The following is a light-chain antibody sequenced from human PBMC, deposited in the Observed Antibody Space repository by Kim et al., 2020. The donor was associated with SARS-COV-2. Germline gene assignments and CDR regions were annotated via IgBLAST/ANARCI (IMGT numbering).Light chain of an antibody. J-gene: IGLJ2*01. Sequence: GQRVSISCSGSDSNIGSQTFYWYQQFPGPAPKLLVYRNNQRPSGVPDRFSGSKSGTSASLAITGLRSEDEADYYCAAWDDTLSGSVFGGGTQLTVL. CDR2: RNN. CDR3: AAWDDTLSGSV. CDR1: DSNIGSQT. V-gene: IGLV1-47*01.